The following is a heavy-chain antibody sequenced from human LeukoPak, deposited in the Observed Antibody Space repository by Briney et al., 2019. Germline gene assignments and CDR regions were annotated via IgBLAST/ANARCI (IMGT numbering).Heavy chain of an antibody. CDR1: GFTFSSSA. D-gene: IGHD4-23*01. Sequence: GGSLRLSCAASGFTFSSSAMRWVRQAPGKGLEWVSTIIASGGSTYYADSVKGRFTISRDNSKNTLSLQMNSLRVEDTAVYYCAKSSGYGGSTDYWGQGTLVTVSS. CDR3: AKSSGYGGSTDY. CDR2: IIASGGST. V-gene: IGHV3-23*01. J-gene: IGHJ4*02.